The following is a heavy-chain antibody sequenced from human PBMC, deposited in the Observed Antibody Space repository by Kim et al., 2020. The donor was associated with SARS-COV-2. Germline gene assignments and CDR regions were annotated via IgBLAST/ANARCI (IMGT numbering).Heavy chain of an antibody. CDR1: GFTFSSYA. V-gene: IGHV3-23*03. CDR2: IYSGGSST. J-gene: IGHJ4*02. CDR3: AKDDGHFDY. Sequence: GGSLRLSCAASGFTFSSYAMSWVRQAPGKGLEWVSVIYSGGSSTYYADSVKGRFTISRDNSKNTLYLQMNSLRAEDTAVYYCAKDDGHFDYWGQGTLVT.